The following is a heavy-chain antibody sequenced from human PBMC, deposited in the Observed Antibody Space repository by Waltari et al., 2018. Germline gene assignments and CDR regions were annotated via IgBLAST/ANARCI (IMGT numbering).Heavy chain of an antibody. J-gene: IGHJ4*02. CDR2: FDPEDGET. V-gene: IGHV1-24*01. CDR3: ATDLPYGSGSYYNFDY. CDR1: LTELS. D-gene: IGHD3-10*01. Sequence: LTELSMHWVRQAPGKGLEWMGGFDPEDGETIYAQKFQGRVTMTEDTSTDTAYMELSSLRSEDTAVYYCATDLPYGSGSYYNFDYWGQGTLVTVSS.